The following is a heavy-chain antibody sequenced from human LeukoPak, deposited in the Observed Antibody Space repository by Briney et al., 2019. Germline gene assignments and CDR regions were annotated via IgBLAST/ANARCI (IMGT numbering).Heavy chain of an antibody. CDR3: ARGNYYDSSGPPGY. J-gene: IGHJ4*02. D-gene: IGHD3-22*01. CDR2: IDSAGTI. CDR1: GFAFGSYS. Sequence: GGSLRLSCAASGFAFGSYSMNWVRQAPGKGLEWVSHIDSAGTIYYADSVKGRFTISRDNAKNSLYLQMNSLRAEDTAVYYCARGNYYDSSGPPGYWGQGTLVTVSS. V-gene: IGHV3-48*04.